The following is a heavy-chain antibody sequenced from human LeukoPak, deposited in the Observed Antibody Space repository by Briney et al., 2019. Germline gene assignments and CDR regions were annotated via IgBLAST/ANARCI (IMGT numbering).Heavy chain of an antibody. J-gene: IGHJ4*02. D-gene: IGHD3/OR15-3a*01. Sequence: QAGGSLRLSCAASGFTFSTYGMHWVRQAPGKGLEWVAVVSYDESSIYYADSVKGRFTISRDNSKNTLYLQMNSLRAEDTAVYYCARDGDWLPTDYWGQGTLVTVSS. CDR2: VSYDESSI. CDR3: ARDGDWLPTDY. CDR1: GFTFSTYG. V-gene: IGHV3-30*03.